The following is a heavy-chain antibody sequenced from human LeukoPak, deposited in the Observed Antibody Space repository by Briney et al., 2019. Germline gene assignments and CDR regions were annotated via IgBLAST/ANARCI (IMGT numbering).Heavy chain of an antibody. J-gene: IGHJ4*02. CDR2: INPNSGGT. D-gene: IGHD6-19*01. V-gene: IGHV1-2*02. CDR1: GYTFTGYY. Sequence: ASVKVSCKASGYTFTGYYMHWVRQAPGQGLEWMGWINPNSGGTNYAQKFQGRVTMTRDTSISTAYMELSRLRSDDTAVYYCARTLAVAGIGRVDYWGQGTLVTVSS. CDR3: ARTLAVAGIGRVDY.